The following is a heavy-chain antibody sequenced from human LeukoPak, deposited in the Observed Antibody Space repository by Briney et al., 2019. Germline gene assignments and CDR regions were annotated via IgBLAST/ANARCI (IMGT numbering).Heavy chain of an antibody. CDR1: GGSFSGYY. D-gene: IGHD5-24*01. CDR3: GDHSLNNYGPSS. J-gene: IGHJ4*02. Sequence: SETLSLTCAVYGGSFSGYYWTWIRQPPGKGLEWIGSIHYDGNTYYKPSLKSRVTISVDTSKIQFSLRLSSATAADMATYYCGDHSLNNYGPSSGGKETLVTV. CDR2: IHYDGNT. V-gene: IGHV4-34*01.